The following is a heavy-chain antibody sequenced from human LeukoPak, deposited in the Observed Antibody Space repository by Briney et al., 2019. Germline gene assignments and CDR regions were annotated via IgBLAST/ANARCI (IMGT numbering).Heavy chain of an antibody. Sequence: ASVKVSCKASGGTFSSYAISWVRQAPGQGLEWMGGIIPILGTANYAQKFQGRVTITADESTSTAYMELSSLRSEDTAVYYCARASIAAADPYGMDVWGQGTTVTVSS. CDR2: IIPILGTA. V-gene: IGHV1-69*13. CDR3: ARASIAAADPYGMDV. J-gene: IGHJ6*02. D-gene: IGHD6-13*01. CDR1: GGTFSSYA.